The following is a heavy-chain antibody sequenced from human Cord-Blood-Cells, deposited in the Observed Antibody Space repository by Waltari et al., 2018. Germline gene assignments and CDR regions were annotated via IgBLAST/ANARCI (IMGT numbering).Heavy chain of an antibody. J-gene: IGHJ4*02. CDR3: ASFAARDEVYFDY. CDR1: GGSFSGYY. V-gene: IGHV4-34*01. D-gene: IGHD6-6*01. CDR2: INHSGST. Sequence: QVQLQQWGAGLLKPSETLSLTCAVYGGSFSGYYWSWIRQPPGKGLEWIGEINHSGSTNHNPSLKSRVTISVDTSKNQFSLKLSSVTAADTAVYYCASFAARDEVYFDYWGQGTLVTVSS.